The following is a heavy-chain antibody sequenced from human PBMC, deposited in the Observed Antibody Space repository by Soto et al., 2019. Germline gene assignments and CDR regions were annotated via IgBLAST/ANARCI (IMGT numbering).Heavy chain of an antibody. CDR2: ISGSGGST. V-gene: IGHV3-23*01. Sequence: SDAPSGFTYSSYPMSWVHQTPGKGLEWVSAISGSGGSTYYADSVKGRFTISRDNSKNTLYLQMNSLRAEDTAVYYCAKEYYYDSSGPLDPWGQGTLVNVSS. J-gene: IGHJ5*02. D-gene: IGHD3-22*01. CDR3: AKEYYYDSSGPLDP. CDR1: GFTYSSYP.